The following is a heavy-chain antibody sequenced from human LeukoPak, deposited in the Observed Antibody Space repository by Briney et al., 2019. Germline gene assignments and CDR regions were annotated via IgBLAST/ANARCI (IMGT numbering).Heavy chain of an antibody. CDR1: GYTFTGYY. CDR2: INPNSGGT. Sequence: ASVKVSCKASGYTFTGYYMHWVRQAPGQGLEWMGWINPNSGGTNYAQKFQGRVTMTRDTSISTACMELSRLRSDDTAVYYCAKKRGDDYAGAFDIWGQGTMVTVSS. V-gene: IGHV1-2*02. CDR3: AKKRGDDYAGAFDI. D-gene: IGHD4-23*01. J-gene: IGHJ3*02.